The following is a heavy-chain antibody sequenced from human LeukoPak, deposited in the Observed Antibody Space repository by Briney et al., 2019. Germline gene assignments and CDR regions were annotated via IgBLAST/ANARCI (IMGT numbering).Heavy chain of an antibody. V-gene: IGHV3-21*01. CDR2: ISSSSSYI. CDR1: GFTFSSYS. CDR3: AREPTRQDFWSGYPHKRDAFDI. D-gene: IGHD3-3*01. Sequence: GGSLRLSCAASGFTFSSYSMNWVRQAPGKGLEWVSSISSSSSYIYYADSVKGRFTISRDNAKNSLYLQMNSLRAEDTAVYYCAREPTRQDFWSGYPHKRDAFDIWGQGTMVTVSS. J-gene: IGHJ3*02.